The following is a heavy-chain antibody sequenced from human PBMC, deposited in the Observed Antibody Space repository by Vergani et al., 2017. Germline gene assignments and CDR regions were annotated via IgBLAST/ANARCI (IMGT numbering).Heavy chain of an antibody. CDR1: GDSISTGSYY. Sequence: QVQLQESGPGLVKPSQTLSLTCTVSGDSISTGSYYWSWIRQPAGKGLEWIGRIYTSGSTNYNPSLKSRVTISVDTSKNQFSLKLSSVTASDTAVYYCARDMTMALYNWFDPWGQGTLVTVSS. J-gene: IGHJ5*02. D-gene: IGHD4/OR15-4a*01. V-gene: IGHV4-61*02. CDR2: IYTSGST. CDR3: ARDMTMALYNWFDP.